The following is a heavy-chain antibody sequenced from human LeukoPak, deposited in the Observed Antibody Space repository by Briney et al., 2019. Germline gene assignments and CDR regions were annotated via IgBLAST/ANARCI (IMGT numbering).Heavy chain of an antibody. CDR2: ISSNGGST. Sequence: PGGSLRLSCAASGFTFSSYAMHWVRQAPGKGLEYVSAISSNGGSTYYANSVKGRFTISRDNSKNTLYLQMGSLRAEDMAVYYCAREGTGDVDYWGQGTRVTVSS. D-gene: IGHD7-27*01. J-gene: IGHJ4*02. V-gene: IGHV3-64*01. CDR1: GFTFSSYA. CDR3: AREGTGDVDY.